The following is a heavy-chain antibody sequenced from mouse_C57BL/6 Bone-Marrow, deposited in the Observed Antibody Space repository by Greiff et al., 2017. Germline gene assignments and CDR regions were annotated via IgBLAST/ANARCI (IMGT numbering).Heavy chain of an antibody. CDR2: ISSGSSTI. CDR3: ARTGYYYGSSYPWYFDV. V-gene: IGHV5-17*01. Sequence: EVKVVESGGGLVKPGGSLKLSCAASGFTFSDYGMHWVRQAPEKGLEWFAYISSGSSTIYYADTVKGRFTISRDNAKNTLFLQMTSLRSEDTAMYYCARTGYYYGSSYPWYFDVWGTGTTVTVSS. D-gene: IGHD1-1*01. CDR1: GFTFSDYG. J-gene: IGHJ1*03.